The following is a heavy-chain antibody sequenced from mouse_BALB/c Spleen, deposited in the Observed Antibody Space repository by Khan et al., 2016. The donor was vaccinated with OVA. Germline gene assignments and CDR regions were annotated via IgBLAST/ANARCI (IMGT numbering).Heavy chain of an antibody. CDR1: GFSLSRYS. CDR3: ARNRDGGSYWYFDV. CDR2: IWIGGSA. Sequence: QVQLKESGPGLVAPSQSLSITCTVSGFSLSRYSVHWVRQPPGKGLEWLGIIWIGGSADHNSPLKSRLSLSKDNSKSQVFLKMNSLQTDDTGMYYCARNRDGGSYWYFDVWGAGTTVTVSS. D-gene: IGHD3-3*01. J-gene: IGHJ1*01. V-gene: IGHV2-6-4*01.